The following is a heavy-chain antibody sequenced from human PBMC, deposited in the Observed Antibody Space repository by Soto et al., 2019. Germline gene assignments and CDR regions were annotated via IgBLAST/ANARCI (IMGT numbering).Heavy chain of an antibody. V-gene: IGHV1-18*01. CDR3: ARDLGYCNSSGCFRNWFDP. D-gene: IGHD2-15*01. CDR2: ISTYDDKT. J-gene: IGHJ5*02. CDR1: GYSFRTHG. Sequence: QVQLVQSGAEVKTPGASVKVSCRASGYSFRTHGISWVRQAPGQGLEWMGWISTYDDKTNFPQKFQGRITMTTDTSTSTAYMELRSVRSDDTAVYFCARDLGYCNSSGCFRNWFDPWGQGTLVTVSS.